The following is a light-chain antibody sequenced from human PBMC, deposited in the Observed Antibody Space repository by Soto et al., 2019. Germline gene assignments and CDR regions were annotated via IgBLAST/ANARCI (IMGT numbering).Light chain of an antibody. V-gene: IGLV1-44*01. CDR3: AAWDDSLKGHV. CDR2: TTN. CDR1: SYNIGTSS. Sequence: SLLTYPHSTSGTPGATVTLFCSGSSYNIGTSSVHWFQQLPGTAPKLLISTTNQRPSGVPERFSGSKSGTSASLAISGLQSEDEADYYCAAWDDSLKGHVFGTGTMVTVL. J-gene: IGLJ1*01.